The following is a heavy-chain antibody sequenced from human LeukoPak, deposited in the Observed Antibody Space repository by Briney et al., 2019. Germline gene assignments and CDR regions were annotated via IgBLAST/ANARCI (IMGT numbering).Heavy chain of an antibody. V-gene: IGHV1-69*05. CDR2: IIPIFGTT. D-gene: IGHD4-17*01. J-gene: IGHJ4*02. Sequence: SVKVSCKASGGTFSSYAISWVRQAPGQGLEWMGRIIPIFGTTNYAQKFQGRVTITTDESTSTAYMELSSLRSEDTAVYYCAIDPYDYGDYESEPLDYWGQGTLVTVSS. CDR1: GGTFSSYA. CDR3: AIDPYDYGDYESEPLDY.